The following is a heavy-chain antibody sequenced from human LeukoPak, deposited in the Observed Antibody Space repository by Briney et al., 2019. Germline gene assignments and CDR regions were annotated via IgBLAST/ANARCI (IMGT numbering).Heavy chain of an antibody. CDR2: IYYSGST. CDR3: ARMGRYFDWLLPDY. CDR1: GGSISSYY. D-gene: IGHD3-9*01. V-gene: IGHV4-59*01. Sequence: SETLSLTCTVSGGSISSYYWSWIRQPPGKGLEWIGYIYYSGSTNYNPSLKSRVTISVDTSKNQSSLKLSSVTAADTAVYYCARMGRYFDWLLPDYWGQGTLVTVSS. J-gene: IGHJ4*02.